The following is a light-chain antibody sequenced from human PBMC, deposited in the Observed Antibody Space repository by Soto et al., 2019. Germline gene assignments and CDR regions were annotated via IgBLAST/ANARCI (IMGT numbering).Light chain of an antibody. CDR3: QQYNNWLSLT. J-gene: IGKJ4*01. CDR1: QSVSSN. V-gene: IGKV3-15*01. CDR2: GAS. Sequence: EIVMTQSPATLSVSPGERATLSCRASQSVSSNLAWYQQEPGQAPRLLIYGASTRATGIPARFSGSGSGTEFTLTISSLQSEDFAVYYCQQYNNWLSLTFGGGTKVDIK.